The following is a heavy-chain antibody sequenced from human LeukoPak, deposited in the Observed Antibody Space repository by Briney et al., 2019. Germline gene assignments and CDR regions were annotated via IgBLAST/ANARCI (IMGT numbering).Heavy chain of an antibody. CDR3: ARLRFYSSSWYRHPWFDP. D-gene: IGHD6-13*01. CDR2: IYYSGST. J-gene: IGHJ5*02. CDR1: GGSISSYY. V-gene: IGHV4-59*08. Sequence: PSETLSLTCTVSGGSISSYYWSWIRQPPGKGLEWIGYIYYSGSTNYNPSLKSRVTISVDTSKNQFSLKLSSVTAADTAVYYCARLRFYSSSWYRHPWFDPWGQGTLVTVSS.